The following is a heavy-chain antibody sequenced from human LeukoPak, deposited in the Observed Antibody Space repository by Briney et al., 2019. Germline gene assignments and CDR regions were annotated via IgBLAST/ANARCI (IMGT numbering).Heavy chain of an antibody. J-gene: IGHJ4*02. Sequence: ASVKVSCKASGYTFTSYGISWVRQAPGQGLEWMGWISAYNGNTNYAQKLQGRVTMTTDTSTSTAYMELRSLRSDDTAVYYCARDEGYDSLTGYYGTTDYWGQGTLVTVSS. CDR1: GYTFTSYG. D-gene: IGHD3-9*01. CDR3: ARDEGYDSLTGYYGTTDY. CDR2: ISAYNGNT. V-gene: IGHV1-18*01.